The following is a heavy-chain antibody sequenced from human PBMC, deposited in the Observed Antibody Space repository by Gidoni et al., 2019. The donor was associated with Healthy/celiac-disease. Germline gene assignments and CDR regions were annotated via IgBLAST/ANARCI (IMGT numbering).Heavy chain of an antibody. CDR3: AKDLSDTAMVFDY. V-gene: IGHV3-30*18. CDR2: ISYDGSNK. J-gene: IGHJ4*02. CDR1: GFTFRSYG. D-gene: IGHD5-18*01. Sequence: VQLVESGGGVVQPGRSLRLSCAASGFTFRSYGMHWVRQAQGKGLEWVAVISYDGSNKYYADSVKGRFTISRDNSKNTLYLQMNSLRAEDTAVYYCAKDLSDTAMVFDYWGQGTLVTVSS.